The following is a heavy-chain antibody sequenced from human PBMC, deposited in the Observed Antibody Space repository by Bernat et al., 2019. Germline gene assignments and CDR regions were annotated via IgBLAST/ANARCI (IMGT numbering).Heavy chain of an antibody. Sequence: EVQLVESGGGLVQPGRSLRLSCTASGFTFGDYAMSWVRQAPGKGLEWVGFIRSKAYGGTTEYAASVKGRFTISRDDSKSIAYLQMNSLKTEDTAVYYCTRDPVSSSWYVDYYYYMDVWGKGTTVTVSS. CDR2: IRSKAYGGTT. CDR1: GFTFGDYA. D-gene: IGHD6-13*01. V-gene: IGHV3-49*04. J-gene: IGHJ6*03. CDR3: TRDPVSSSWYVDYYYYMDV.